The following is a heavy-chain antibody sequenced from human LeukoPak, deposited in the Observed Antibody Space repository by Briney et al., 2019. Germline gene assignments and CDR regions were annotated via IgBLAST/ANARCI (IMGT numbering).Heavy chain of an antibody. V-gene: IGHV4-34*01. CDR1: GGSFSGYY. Sequence: SETLSLTCAVYGGSFSGYYWSWIRQPPGKGLEWIGEINHSGSTNYNPSLKSRVTISVDTSKNQFSLKLSSVTAADTAVYYCARRSPDYVWGSYRPYYSDYWGQGTLVTVSS. D-gene: IGHD3-16*02. CDR3: ARRSPDYVWGSYRPYYSDY. J-gene: IGHJ4*02. CDR2: INHSGST.